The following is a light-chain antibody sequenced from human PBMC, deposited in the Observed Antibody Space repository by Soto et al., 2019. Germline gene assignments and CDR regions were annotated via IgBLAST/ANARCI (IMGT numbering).Light chain of an antibody. CDR1: SSDVGGYNY. CDR3: SSYTSSSTRV. Sequence: QSALTQPASVSGSPGQSITISCTGTSSDVGGYNYVSWYQQNPGKAPKLMIYDVSNRPSGVSNRFSGSKSGNTASLTISGRQAEDEADYYCSSYTSSSTRVFGGGTKLTVL. CDR2: DVS. V-gene: IGLV2-14*01. J-gene: IGLJ2*01.